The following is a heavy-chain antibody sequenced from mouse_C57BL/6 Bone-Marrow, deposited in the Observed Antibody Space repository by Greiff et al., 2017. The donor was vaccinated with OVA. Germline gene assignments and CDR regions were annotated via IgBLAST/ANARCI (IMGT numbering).Heavy chain of an antibody. J-gene: IGHJ3*01. Sequence: DVKLQESGPGLVKPSQSLSLTCSVTGYSITSGYYWNWIRQFPGNKLEWMGYISYDGSNNYNPSLKNRISITRDTSKNQFFLKLNSVTTEDTATYYCARGIYYDYPWFAYWGQGTLVTVSA. CDR3: ARGIYYDYPWFAY. V-gene: IGHV3-6*01. D-gene: IGHD2-4*01. CDR1: GYSITSGYY. CDR2: ISYDGSN.